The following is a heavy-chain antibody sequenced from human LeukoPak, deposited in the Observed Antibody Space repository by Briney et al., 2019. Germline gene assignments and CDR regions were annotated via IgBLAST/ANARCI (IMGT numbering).Heavy chain of an antibody. Sequence: GESLKISCKGSGDSFTSYWTGWVRQIPGKGMEWMGIVYFGDSDARYSPSFLGLVTMSADKSTTTAYLQWSSLTASDTAMYYCAGRKRGWGSDLGESFDVWGQGTMVTVSS. CDR3: AGRKRGWGSDLGESFDV. D-gene: IGHD3-10*01. J-gene: IGHJ3*01. CDR2: VYFGDSDA. CDR1: GDSFTSYW. V-gene: IGHV5-51*02.